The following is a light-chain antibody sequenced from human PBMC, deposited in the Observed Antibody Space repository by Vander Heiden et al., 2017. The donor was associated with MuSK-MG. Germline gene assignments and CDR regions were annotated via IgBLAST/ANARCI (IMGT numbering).Light chain of an antibody. CDR3: QSYDSSLSGYV. CDR1: RSNIGAGYD. Sequence: QSVLTQPPSVSGAPGQRVTISCTGSRSNIGAGYDVPWYQQLPGPAPNLLIYGNSNRPSGVPDRFSGSKSGTSASLAITGLQAEDEADYYCQSYDSSLSGYVFGTGTTVTVL. CDR2: GNS. J-gene: IGLJ1*01. V-gene: IGLV1-40*01.